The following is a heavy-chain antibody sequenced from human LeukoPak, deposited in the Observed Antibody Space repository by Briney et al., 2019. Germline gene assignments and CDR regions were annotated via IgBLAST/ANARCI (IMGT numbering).Heavy chain of an antibody. D-gene: IGHD3-16*01. J-gene: IGHJ4*02. V-gene: IGHV3-30*18. CDR3: AKDEVWGRFSLDS. Sequence: GGSLRLSCGASGFTFSSYGMHWVRQAPGKGLEWVAIISFDGNNKYYADSVKGRFTISRDNSKNTLYLQMNSLRAEDTAVYYCAKDEVWGRFSLDSWGQGTLVTVSS. CDR1: GFTFSSYG. CDR2: ISFDGNNK.